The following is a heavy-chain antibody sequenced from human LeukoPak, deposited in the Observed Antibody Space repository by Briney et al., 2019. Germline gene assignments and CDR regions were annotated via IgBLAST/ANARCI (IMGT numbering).Heavy chain of an antibody. D-gene: IGHD7-27*01. CDR1: GDSISTSNY. J-gene: IGHJ2*01. CDR3: AVKLTGDPVGYFDL. Sequence: SETLSLTCTVSGDSISTSNYWGWIRHPPGKGLEWIGSIYYSGSTYYNPSLKSRVTISVDTSKNQFSLKLSSVTAADTAVYYCAVKLTGDPVGYFDLWGRGTLVTVSS. V-gene: IGHV4-39*07. CDR2: IYYSGST.